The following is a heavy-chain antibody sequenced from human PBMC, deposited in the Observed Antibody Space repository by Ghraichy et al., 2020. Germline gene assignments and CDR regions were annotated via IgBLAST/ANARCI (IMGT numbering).Heavy chain of an antibody. Sequence: GGSLRLSCAASGFTFSSYGMHWVRQAPGKGLEWVAVISYDGSNKYYADSVKGRFTISRDNSKNTLYLQMNSLRAEDTAVYYCAKDPGPIPHYYDSSGPGWFDPWGQGTLVTVSS. J-gene: IGHJ5*02. CDR3: AKDPGPIPHYYDSSGPGWFDP. V-gene: IGHV3-30*18. D-gene: IGHD3-22*01. CDR2: ISYDGSNK. CDR1: GFTFSSYG.